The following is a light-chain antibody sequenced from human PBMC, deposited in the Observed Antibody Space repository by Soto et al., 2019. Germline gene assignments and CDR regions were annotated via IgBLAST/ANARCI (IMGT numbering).Light chain of an antibody. CDR1: QSVNAN. CDR2: GAS. Sequence: EVVMTQSPATLSVSPGERATLSCRASQSVNANLAWYQQKPGQAPRLLIHGASNRATGIPARFSGREFGTEFILTISSLQSEDFAVYYCQQYNTWLWTFGPGTKVEI. V-gene: IGKV3-15*01. CDR3: QQYNTWLWT. J-gene: IGKJ1*01.